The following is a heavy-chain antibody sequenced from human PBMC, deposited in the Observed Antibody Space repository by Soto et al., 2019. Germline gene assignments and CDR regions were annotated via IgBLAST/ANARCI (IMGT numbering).Heavy chain of an antibody. V-gene: IGHV3-30-3*01. CDR3: ARSYYYDSSGYYLNYYYGMDV. D-gene: IGHD3-22*01. Sequence: GGSLRLSCAASGFTFGSYAMHWVRQAPGKGLEWVAVISYDGSNKYYADSVKGRFTISRDNSKNTLYLQMNSLRAEDTAVYYCARSYYYDSSGYYLNYYYGMDVWGQGTTVTVSS. CDR1: GFTFGSYA. CDR2: ISYDGSNK. J-gene: IGHJ6*02.